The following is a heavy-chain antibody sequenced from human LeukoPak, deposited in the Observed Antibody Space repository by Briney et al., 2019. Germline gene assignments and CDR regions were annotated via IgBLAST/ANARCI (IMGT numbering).Heavy chain of an antibody. V-gene: IGHV4-39*01. CDR3: ASGRVSVY. CDR2: IYYSGTT. D-gene: IGHD2-15*01. CDR1: GGSIDTSTYY. Sequence: SETLSLTCTVSGGSIDTSTYYWAWIRQSPGKGLEWIGSIYYSGTTYYNPSLQGRVTISVDTSKNQFSLKLSSVTAADTAVYYCASGRVSVYWGQGTLVTVSS. J-gene: IGHJ4*02.